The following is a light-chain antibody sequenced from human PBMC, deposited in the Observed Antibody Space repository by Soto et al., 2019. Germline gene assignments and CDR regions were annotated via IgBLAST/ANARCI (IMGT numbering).Light chain of an antibody. CDR3: QQSYRTPPYT. CDR2: AAS. Sequence: DIQMTQSPSSLSASVGDRVTITCRASQSISNDLYWYQQKPGKAPKLLIYAASRLQGGVPSRFSGSGSGTDFTLTISRLQPEDVATYYCQQSYRTPPYTFGQGTRLEIK. V-gene: IGKV1-39*01. J-gene: IGKJ2*01. CDR1: QSISND.